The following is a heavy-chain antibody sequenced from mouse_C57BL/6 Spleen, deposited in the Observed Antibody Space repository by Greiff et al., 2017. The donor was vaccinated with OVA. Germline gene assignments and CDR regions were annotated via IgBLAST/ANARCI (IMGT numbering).Heavy chain of an antibody. CDR1: GFTFSDAW. D-gene: IGHD2-4*01. CDR2: IRNKANNHAT. CDR3: TRYYDYDASYAMDY. J-gene: IGHJ4*01. Sequence: EVMLVESGGGLVQPGGSMKLSCAASGFTFSDAWMDWVRQSPEKGLEWVAEIRNKANNHATYYAESVKGRFTISRDDSKSSVYLQMNSLRAEDTGIYYCTRYYDYDASYAMDYWGQGTSVTVSS. V-gene: IGHV6-6*01.